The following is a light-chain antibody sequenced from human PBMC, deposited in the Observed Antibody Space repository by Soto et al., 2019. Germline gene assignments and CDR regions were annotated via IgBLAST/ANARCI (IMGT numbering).Light chain of an antibody. CDR1: QSVSSSY. CDR2: GAF. Sequence: EIVFTQSPGTLSLSPGARATLSCRASQSVSSSYLAWYQQKPGQAPRLLIYGAFNRVTGIPVRFSGSGSGTDFTLTISRLEPEDFAVYYCQQYGNSPSTFGQRTKV. V-gene: IGKV3-20*01. J-gene: IGKJ1*01. CDR3: QQYGNSPST.